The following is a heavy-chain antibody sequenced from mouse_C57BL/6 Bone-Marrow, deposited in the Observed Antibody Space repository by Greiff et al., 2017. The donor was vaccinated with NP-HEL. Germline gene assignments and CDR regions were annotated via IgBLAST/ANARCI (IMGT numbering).Heavy chain of an antibody. Sequence: ESGPGLVKPSQSLSLTCSVTGYSITSGYYWNWIRQFPGNKLEWMGYISYDGSNNYNPSLKNRISITRDTSKNQFFLKLNSVTTEDTATYYCARDGNYVLFAYWGQGTLVTVSA. CDR2: ISYDGSN. D-gene: IGHD2-1*01. J-gene: IGHJ3*01. V-gene: IGHV3-6*01. CDR1: GYSITSGYY. CDR3: ARDGNYVLFAY.